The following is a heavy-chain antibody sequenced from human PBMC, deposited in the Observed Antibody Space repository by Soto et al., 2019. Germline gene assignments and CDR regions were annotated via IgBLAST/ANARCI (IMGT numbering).Heavy chain of an antibody. CDR1: GGSVSSGSYY. Sequence: KASETLSLTCTVSGGSVSSGSYYWSWIRQPPGKGLEWIGYIYYSGSTNYNPSLKSRVTISVDTSKNQFSLKLSSVTAADTAVYYCARDVGSGLKAYYYYGMDVWGQGTTVTVSS. V-gene: IGHV4-61*01. CDR2: IYYSGST. CDR3: ARDVGSGLKAYYYYGMDV. J-gene: IGHJ6*02. D-gene: IGHD6-19*01.